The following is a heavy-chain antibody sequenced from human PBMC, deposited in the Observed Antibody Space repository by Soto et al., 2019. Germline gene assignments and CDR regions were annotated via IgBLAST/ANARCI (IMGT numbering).Heavy chain of an antibody. CDR3: ARKVDCSSGRCGSMIGY. CDR1: GYTFTSYG. CDR2: MNPKSGNA. D-gene: IGHD2-15*01. Sequence: ASVKVSCKASGYTFTSYGISWVRPAPGQGLEWMGWMNPKSGNAGYAQKFQDRVTMTRNNSISTAYMELSSLRSEDTAVYYCARKVDCSSGRCGSMIGYWGQGTQVTVSS. V-gene: IGHV1-8*02. J-gene: IGHJ4*02.